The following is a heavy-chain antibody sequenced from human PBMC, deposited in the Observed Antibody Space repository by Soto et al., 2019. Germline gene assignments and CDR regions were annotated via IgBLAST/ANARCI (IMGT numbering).Heavy chain of an antibody. CDR2: IEPDGRNT. D-gene: IGHD6-6*01. CDR3: VRDRPHNWFDP. CDR1: GFTFRTYT. V-gene: IGHV3-74*01. Sequence: PGGSLRRSCAASGFTFRTYTMHWVRQAPGKGPEWLSRIEPDGRNTYHADSVKGRFTISRDNAKNTLYLQMNSLRVEDTAVYYCVRDRPHNWFDPWGQGTLVTVSS. J-gene: IGHJ5*02.